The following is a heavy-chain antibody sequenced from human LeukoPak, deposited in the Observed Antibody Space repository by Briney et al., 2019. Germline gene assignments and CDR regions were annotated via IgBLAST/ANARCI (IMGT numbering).Heavy chain of an antibody. CDR1: GFTFSSYW. V-gene: IGHV3-7*01. D-gene: IGHD3-22*01. J-gene: IGHJ6*02. Sequence: GGSLRLSCAASGFTFSSYWMNWVRQAPGKGLEWVANIKQDGSEKYYVDSVKGRFTISRDNAKNSLYLQMNSLRAEDTAVYYCARALYESSAGYYYYGMDVWGQGTTVTVSS. CDR2: IKQDGSEK. CDR3: ARALYESSAGYYYYGMDV.